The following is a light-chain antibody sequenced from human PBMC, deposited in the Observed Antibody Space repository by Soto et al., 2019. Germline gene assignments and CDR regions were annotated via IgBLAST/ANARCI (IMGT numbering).Light chain of an antibody. CDR2: KAS. V-gene: IGKV1-5*03. CDR3: QQYGSSSPWT. CDR1: QSISSW. Sequence: DIQMTQSPSTLSASVGDRVTITCRASQSISSWLAGYQQKPGKAPKLLIYKASSLDTGVPSRFSGSGSGTEFTLIISSLQPDDFASYYCQQYGSSSPWTFGQGTKVEIK. J-gene: IGKJ1*01.